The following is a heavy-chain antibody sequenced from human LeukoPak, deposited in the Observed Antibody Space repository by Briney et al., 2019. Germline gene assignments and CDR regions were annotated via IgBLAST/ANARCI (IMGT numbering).Heavy chain of an antibody. Sequence: GGSLRLSCAASGFTFSRYWMGWLRQAPGKGLEWLAHIKPDESRIFYADSVKGRFALSRDNAKNSVHLQMNSLRAEDTAVYFCARLILWETSNAFDIWGQGTMVTVSS. V-gene: IGHV3-7*03. CDR1: GFTFSRYW. CDR2: IKPDESRI. D-gene: IGHD1-26*01. J-gene: IGHJ3*02. CDR3: ARLILWETSNAFDI.